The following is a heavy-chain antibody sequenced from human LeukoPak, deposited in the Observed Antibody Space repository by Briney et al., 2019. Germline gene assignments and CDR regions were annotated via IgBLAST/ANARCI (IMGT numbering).Heavy chain of an antibody. J-gene: IGHJ4*02. Sequence: SVKVSCKASGDTFSSYAISWVRQAPGQGLEWMGGIIPIFGTANYAQKFQGRVTITADESTSTAYMELSSLRSEDTAVYYCARFAETYSSSSAGYWGQGTLVTVSS. CDR2: IIPIFGTA. CDR1: GDTFSSYA. V-gene: IGHV1-69*13. CDR3: ARFAETYSSSSAGY. D-gene: IGHD6-6*01.